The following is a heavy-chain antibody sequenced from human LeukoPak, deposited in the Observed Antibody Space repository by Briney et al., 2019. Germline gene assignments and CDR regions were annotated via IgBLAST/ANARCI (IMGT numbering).Heavy chain of an antibody. CDR3: ARDFPGIAVAGTRPLDY. J-gene: IGHJ4*02. Sequence: PGGSLRLSCAASGFAVSSNYMSWVRQAPGKGLEWVSVIYSSGSTYYAESVKGRFTISRDISKNTLYLQMNSLRAEDTAVYYCARDFPGIAVAGTRPLDYWGQGTLVTVSS. V-gene: IGHV3-53*01. CDR1: GFAVSSNY. CDR2: IYSSGST. D-gene: IGHD6-19*01.